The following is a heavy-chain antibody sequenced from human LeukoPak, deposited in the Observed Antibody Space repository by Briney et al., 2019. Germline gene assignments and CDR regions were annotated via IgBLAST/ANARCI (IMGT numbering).Heavy chain of an antibody. Sequence: GGSLRLSCAASGFTFSSYWMSWVRQAPGKGLEWVANIKQDGSEKYYVDSVKGRFTISRDNAKNSLYLQMNSLRAEDTAVYYCARAGDFNYYDSSGYYPEDYWGQGTLVTVSS. V-gene: IGHV3-7*01. CDR2: IKQDGSEK. CDR3: ARAGDFNYYDSSGYYPEDY. D-gene: IGHD3-22*01. CDR1: GFTFSSYW. J-gene: IGHJ4*02.